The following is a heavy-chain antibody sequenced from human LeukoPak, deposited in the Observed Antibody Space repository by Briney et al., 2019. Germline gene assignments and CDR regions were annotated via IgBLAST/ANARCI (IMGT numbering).Heavy chain of an antibody. J-gene: IGHJ4*02. V-gene: IGHV3-23*01. CDR2: ISGSGGST. D-gene: IGHD6-13*01. Sequence: PGGTLRLSCAASGFTFSSYGMSWVRQAPGKGLEWVSAISGSGGSTYYADSVKGRFTISRDNSKNTLYLQMNSLRAEDTAVYYCAKDIQYSSSWYFQCFDYWGQGTLVTVSS. CDR3: AKDIQYSSSWYFQCFDY. CDR1: GFTFSSYG.